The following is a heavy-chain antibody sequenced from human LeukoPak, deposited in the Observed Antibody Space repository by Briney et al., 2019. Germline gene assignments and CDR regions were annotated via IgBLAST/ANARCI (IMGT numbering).Heavy chain of an antibody. J-gene: IGHJ4*02. CDR1: GGSFSGYY. CDR3: ARDGYSGNDGL. D-gene: IGHD5-12*01. Sequence: SETLSLTCAIYGGSFSGYYWSWIRQPPGKGVEWIGDIYHSGSTKYNPSLKSRVTISVDTSKNQFSLKLSSVTAADTAVYYCARDGYSGNDGLWGQGSLVTVSS. V-gene: IGHV4-59*01. CDR2: IYHSGST.